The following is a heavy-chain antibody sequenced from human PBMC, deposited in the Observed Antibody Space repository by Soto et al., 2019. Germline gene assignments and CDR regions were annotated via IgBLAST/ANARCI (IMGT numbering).Heavy chain of an antibody. Sequence: QVQLVQSGAEVKKPGASVRVSCKTYGYSFVNFFLHWLRQAPGQGPAWMGCVNPKRGGTEYAPNFQSRVTMTRDTSINTVYLDLSGRTSDDTAVYYGARDLGIPGRFWYFDIWGRGTLVTVSS. CDR2: VNPKRGGT. D-gene: IGHD3-16*01. J-gene: IGHJ2*01. V-gene: IGHV1-2*02. CDR3: ARDLGIPGRFWYFDI. CDR1: GYSFVNFF.